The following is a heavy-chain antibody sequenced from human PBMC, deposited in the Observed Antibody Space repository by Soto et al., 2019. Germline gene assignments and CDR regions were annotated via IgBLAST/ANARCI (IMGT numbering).Heavy chain of an antibody. CDR3: ASLNFDILTGYYAFDL. Sequence: PSETLSLTCTFSGGSISGYYWSWIRQSPEKGLEYIGYISYSGSTNYNPSLKSRVTTSLDTSKNQFSLKLSSVTAADTAIYYCASLNFDILTGYYAFDLWGQGTMVTVSS. CDR2: ISYSGST. J-gene: IGHJ3*01. CDR1: GGSISGYY. D-gene: IGHD3-9*01. V-gene: IGHV4-59*08.